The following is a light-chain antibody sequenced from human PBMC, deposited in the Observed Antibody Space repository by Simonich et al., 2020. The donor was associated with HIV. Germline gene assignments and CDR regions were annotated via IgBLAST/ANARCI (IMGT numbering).Light chain of an antibody. J-gene: IGKJ4*01. CDR1: QSVSRY. Sequence: EIVLTQSPATLSLSPGERATLSCRASQSVSRYLAWYQQKPGQAPRLLIYDASNRATGSPARFRGSGSGTDFTLTISSLEPEDFAVYYCQQRSNWPSTFGGGTKVEIK. CDR3: QQRSNWPST. V-gene: IGKV3-11*01. CDR2: DAS.